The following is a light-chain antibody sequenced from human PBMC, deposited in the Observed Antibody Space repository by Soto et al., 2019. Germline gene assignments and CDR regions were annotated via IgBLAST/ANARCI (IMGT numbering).Light chain of an antibody. CDR3: QSSDSSRSGSV. J-gene: IGLJ3*02. Sequence: QSVLTQPPSVSGAPGQRVTISCTGSSSNIGAGYDVPWYQQLPGTAPKLLIYANSNRPSGVPDRFSGSKSGTSASLAITGLQAEDEADYYCQSSDSSRSGSVFGGGTKVTVL. CDR1: SSNIGAGYD. V-gene: IGLV1-40*01. CDR2: ANS.